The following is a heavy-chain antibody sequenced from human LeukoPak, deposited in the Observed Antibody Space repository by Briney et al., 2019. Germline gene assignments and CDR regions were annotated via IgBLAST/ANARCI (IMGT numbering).Heavy chain of an antibody. CDR3: ARAVGYCSGGSCYNAWFDP. CDR2: ISAYNGNT. J-gene: IGHJ5*02. V-gene: IGHV1-18*01. CDR1: GYTFTGYG. Sequence: ASVKVSCKASGYTFTGYGISWVRQAPGQGLEWMGWISAYNGNTNYAQKLQGRVTMTTDTSTSTAYMELRSLRSDDTAVYYCARAVGYCSGGSCYNAWFDPWGQGTLVTVSS. D-gene: IGHD2-15*01.